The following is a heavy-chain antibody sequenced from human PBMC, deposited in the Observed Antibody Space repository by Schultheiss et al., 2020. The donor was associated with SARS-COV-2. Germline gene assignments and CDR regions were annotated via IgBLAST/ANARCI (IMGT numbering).Heavy chain of an antibody. V-gene: IGHV2-26*01. CDR2: IFSNDEK. J-gene: IGHJ2*01. Sequence: SGPTLVKPTQTLTLTCTFSGFSLSTSGMCVSWIRQPPGKALEWLAHIFSNDEKSYSTSLKSRLTISKDTSKSQVVLTMTNMDPVDTATYYCARTRVASIDYWYFDLWGRGTLVTVSS. CDR1: GFSLSTSGMC. CDR3: ARTRVASIDYWYFDL. D-gene: IGHD2-21*01.